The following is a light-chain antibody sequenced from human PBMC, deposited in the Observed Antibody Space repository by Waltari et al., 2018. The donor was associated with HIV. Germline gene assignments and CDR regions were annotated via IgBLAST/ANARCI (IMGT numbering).Light chain of an antibody. CDR1: QNINNY. CDR3: QQSFSAAIT. Sequence: DIQMTQSPSSLSASVGATVTIPCRASQNINNYLNWYQQRPGKPPNLLIYGSSSPQPGVPSRFSARASGANFTLTITRLQPEDFASYYCQQSFSAAITLGQGTRL. CDR2: GSS. J-gene: IGKJ5*01. V-gene: IGKV1-39*01.